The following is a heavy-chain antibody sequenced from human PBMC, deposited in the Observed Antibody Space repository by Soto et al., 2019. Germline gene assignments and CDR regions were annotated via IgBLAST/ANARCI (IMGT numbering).Heavy chain of an antibody. CDR1: GYSFTSYW. CDR2: IYPGDSDT. J-gene: IGHJ6*02. V-gene: IGHV5-51*01. Sequence: GESPKISCKGSGYSFTSYWIGWVRQMPGKGLEWMGIIYPGDSDTRYSPSFQGQVTISADKSISTAYLQWSSLKASDTAMYYCARHQVTTAYYYYYYGMDVWGQGTTVTVSS. D-gene: IGHD4-17*01. CDR3: ARHQVTTAYYYYYYGMDV.